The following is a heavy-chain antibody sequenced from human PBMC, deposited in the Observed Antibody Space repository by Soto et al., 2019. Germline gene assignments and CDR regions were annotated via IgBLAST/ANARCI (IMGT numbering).Heavy chain of an antibody. CDR3: ARAAVAGHFDY. J-gene: IGHJ4*02. CDR2: IYHSGST. V-gene: IGHV4-30-2*01. CDR1: GGSISSGGYS. D-gene: IGHD6-19*01. Sequence: SETLSLTCAVSGGSISSGGYSWSWIRQPPGKGLEWIGYIYHSGSTYYNPSLKSRVTISVDRSKNQFSLKLSSVTAADTAVYYCARAAVAGHFDYWGQGTLVTVSS.